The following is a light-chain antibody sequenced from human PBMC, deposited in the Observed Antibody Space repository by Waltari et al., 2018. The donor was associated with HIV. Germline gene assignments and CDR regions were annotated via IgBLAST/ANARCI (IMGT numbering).Light chain of an antibody. CDR2: EGT. CDR3: SSYTASGSVI. CDR1: TINYNS. Sequence: QSALTQPASVSGSPGQSVTISCTGPTINYNSVSWYQQHPAKAPKILIFEGTYRPSGVSNRFSGSKSGNTASLTISGLQGEDEAHYYCSSYTASGSVIFGGGTNLTVL. V-gene: IGLV2-14*03. J-gene: IGLJ2*01.